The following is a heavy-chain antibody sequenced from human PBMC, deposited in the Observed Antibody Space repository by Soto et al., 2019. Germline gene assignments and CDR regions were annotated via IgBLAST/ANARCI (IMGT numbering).Heavy chain of an antibody. D-gene: IGHD2-2*01. CDR1: GGSFSGYY. Sequence: NPSETLSLTCAVYGGSFSGYYWSWIRQPPGKGLEWIGEINHSGSTNYNPSLKSRVTISVDTSKNQFSLKLSSVTAADTAVYYCAGGINCSSTSCYWGAYYYYYGMDVWGQGTTVTVSS. V-gene: IGHV4-34*01. CDR3: AGGINCSSTSCYWGAYYYYYGMDV. CDR2: INHSGST. J-gene: IGHJ6*02.